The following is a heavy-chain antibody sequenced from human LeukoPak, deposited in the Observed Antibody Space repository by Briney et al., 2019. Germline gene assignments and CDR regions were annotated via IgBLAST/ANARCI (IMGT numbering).Heavy chain of an antibody. D-gene: IGHD2-15*01. V-gene: IGHV3-23*01. CDR2: XXVSGDGS. CDR1: GMTFSTHG. J-gene: IGHJ2*01. Sequence: PGGSLRLSCAASGMTFSTHGMSWVRQAPGKGLEXXXXXXVSGDGSTYVDSVKGRFTISRDNSKNTLYLQMNSLRAEDTAVYYCAKNLLGSAAYSWYFDLWGRGTLVTVSS. CDR3: AKNLLGSAAYSWYFDL.